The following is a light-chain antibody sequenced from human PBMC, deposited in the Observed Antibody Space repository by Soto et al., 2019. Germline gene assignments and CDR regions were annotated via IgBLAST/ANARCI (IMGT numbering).Light chain of an antibody. V-gene: IGKV3-15*01. CDR3: QQYNNWPWT. Sequence: EIVMTQSPATLSVSPGERATLSCRASQSVSSNLAWYHQKPGQAPRLLIYVASTRATGIPARFSGSGSGTEFTLTISRLQSEDFAVYYCQQYNNWPWTFGQGTKVEIK. J-gene: IGKJ1*01. CDR1: QSVSSN. CDR2: VAS.